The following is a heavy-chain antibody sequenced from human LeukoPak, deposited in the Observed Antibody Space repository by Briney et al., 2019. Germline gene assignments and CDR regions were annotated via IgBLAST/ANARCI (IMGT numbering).Heavy chain of an antibody. V-gene: IGHV1-18*01. CDR3: ARSWWGTDWSLYDNWFDP. CDR1: GYTFTSYG. J-gene: IGHJ5*02. CDR2: ISAYNGNT. Sequence: ASVKVSCKASGYTFTSYGISWVRQAPGQGLEWMGWISAYNGNTNYAQKLQGRVTMTTDTSTSTAYMELRSLRSDDTAFYYCARSWWGTDWSLYDNWFDPWGQGTLVTVSS. D-gene: IGHD3/OR15-3a*01.